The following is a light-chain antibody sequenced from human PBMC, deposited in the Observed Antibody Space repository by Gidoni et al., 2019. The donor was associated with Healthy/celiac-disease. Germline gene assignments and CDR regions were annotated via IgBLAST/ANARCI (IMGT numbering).Light chain of an antibody. J-gene: IGKJ2*01. V-gene: IGKV3-20*01. CDR3: QLYGSTPPYT. Sequence: EIVLTQSPGTLSLSPGERATLSCRASQSLGSSYLAWYQQNRGQAPRLLIYAASSRATGIPDRFSGSGSGTDFTLTISGLEPEDFAVNYCQLYGSTPPYTFGQGTKLEIK. CDR2: AAS. CDR1: QSLGSSY.